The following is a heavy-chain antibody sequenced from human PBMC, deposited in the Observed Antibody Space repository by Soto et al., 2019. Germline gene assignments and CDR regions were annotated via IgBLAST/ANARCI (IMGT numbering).Heavy chain of an antibody. CDR1: GFTFSSYS. CDR3: ARDQPPGIANP. J-gene: IGHJ5*02. CDR2: ISSSSSYI. D-gene: IGHD6-13*01. V-gene: IGHV3-21*01. Sequence: GGSLRLSCAASGFTFSSYSMNWVRQAPGKGLEWVSSISSSSSYIYYADSVKGRFTISRDNAKNSLYLQMNSLRAEDTAVYYCARDQPPGIANPWGQGTLVTVSS.